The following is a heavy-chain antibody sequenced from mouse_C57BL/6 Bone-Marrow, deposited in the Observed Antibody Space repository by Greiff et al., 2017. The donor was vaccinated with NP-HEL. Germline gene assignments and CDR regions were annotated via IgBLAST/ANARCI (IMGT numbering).Heavy chain of an antibody. CDR1: GYSITSGYY. J-gene: IGHJ2*01. Sequence: EVKLQESGPGLVKPSQSLSLTCSVTGYSITSGYYWNWIRQFPGNKLEWMGYISYDGSNNYNPSLKNRISITRDTSKNQFFLKLNSVTTEDTATYYCARLIYYGPPYYFDYWGQGTTLTVSS. D-gene: IGHD2-1*01. V-gene: IGHV3-6*01. CDR3: ARLIYYGPPYYFDY. CDR2: ISYDGSN.